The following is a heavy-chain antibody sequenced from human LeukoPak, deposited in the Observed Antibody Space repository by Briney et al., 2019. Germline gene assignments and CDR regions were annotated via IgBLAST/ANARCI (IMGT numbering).Heavy chain of an antibody. CDR1: GFTFSSYG. Sequence: PGRSLRLSCAASGFTFSSYGMHWVRQAPGKGLEWVAVIWYDGSNKYYADSVKGRFTISRDNSKNTLYLQTNSLKGEDTAVYYCATSLGPLAEYWGRGTLVTVSS. D-gene: IGHD7-27*01. J-gene: IGHJ4*02. V-gene: IGHV3-33*01. CDR3: ATSLGPLAEY. CDR2: IWYDGSNK.